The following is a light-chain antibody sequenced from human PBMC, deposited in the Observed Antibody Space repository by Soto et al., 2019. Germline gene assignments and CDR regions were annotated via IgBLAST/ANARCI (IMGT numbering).Light chain of an antibody. CDR2: AAS. V-gene: IGKV1-17*01. J-gene: IGKJ1*01. Sequence: DIRRRLSKYRMSVLVGERVDIGGRASQSISSYLNWYQQKPGKAPKRLIYAASSLRSGVPSRFSGSGSGTEFILTICSQQPEDVATHYCLQHNSYPLTFGQGTKVDI. CDR3: LQHNSYPLT. CDR1: QSISSY.